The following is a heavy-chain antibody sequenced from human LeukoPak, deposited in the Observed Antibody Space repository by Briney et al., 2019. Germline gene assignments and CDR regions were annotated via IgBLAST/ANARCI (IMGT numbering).Heavy chain of an antibody. CDR2: ISYDGSNK. Sequence: GGSLRLSCAASGFTFSSYDMHWVCQAPGKGLEWVAVISYDGSNKYYADSVKGRFTMSRDNSKNTLYLQMNSLRAEDTAMYYCARGPVSLGDAFDIWGQGTMVTVSS. CDR3: ARGPVSLGDAFDI. V-gene: IGHV3-30*03. D-gene: IGHD3-16*01. CDR1: GFTFSSYD. J-gene: IGHJ3*02.